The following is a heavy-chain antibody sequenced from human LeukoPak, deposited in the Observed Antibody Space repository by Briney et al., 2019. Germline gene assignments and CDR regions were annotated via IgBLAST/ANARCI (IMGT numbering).Heavy chain of an antibody. J-gene: IGHJ4*02. CDR3: HICGF. V-gene: IGHV3-53*01. CDR1: GFTFSTYA. CDR2: LSSGGIT. Sequence: PGGSLRLSCAASGFTFSTYAMHWVRQAPGKGLEFVSVLSSGGITYYADSVKGRFTITRDNSKNTLSLEMNTLRADDAAVYYCHICGFWGQGTLVTVSS. D-gene: IGHD2-2*01.